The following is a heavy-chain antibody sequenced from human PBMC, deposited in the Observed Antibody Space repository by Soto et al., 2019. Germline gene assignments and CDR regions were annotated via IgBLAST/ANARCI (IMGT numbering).Heavy chain of an antibody. Sequence: SVKVSCKASGGTFSSYAISWVRQAPGQGLEWMGGIIPIFGTANYAQKFQGRVTITADESTSTAYMELSSLRSEDTAVYYCARARTIAVAGTDAFDIWGQGTMVTVSS. D-gene: IGHD6-19*01. J-gene: IGHJ3*02. CDR1: GGTFSSYA. CDR2: IIPIFGTA. CDR3: ARARTIAVAGTDAFDI. V-gene: IGHV1-69*13.